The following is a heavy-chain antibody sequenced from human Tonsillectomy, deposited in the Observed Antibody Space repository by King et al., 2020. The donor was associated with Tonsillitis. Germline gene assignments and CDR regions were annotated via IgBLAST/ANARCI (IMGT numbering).Heavy chain of an antibody. CDR1: GFTFSSYG. V-gene: IGHV3-33*01. CDR2: IWYDGSNK. CDR3: ARGTYDSSGYYLGSLDY. Sequence: VQLVESGGGVVQPGGSLRLSCAASGFTFSSYGMHWVRQAPGKGLEWVAVIWYDGSNKYYADSVKGRFTISRDNSKNTLYLQMNSLRAEDTAVYYCARGTYDSSGYYLGSLDYWGQGTLVTVSS. J-gene: IGHJ4*02. D-gene: IGHD3-22*01.